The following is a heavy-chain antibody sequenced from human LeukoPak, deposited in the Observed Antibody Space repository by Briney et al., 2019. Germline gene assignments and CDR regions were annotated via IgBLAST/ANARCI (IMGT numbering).Heavy chain of an antibody. J-gene: IGHJ6*02. D-gene: IGHD2-2*01. CDR2: INPNSGGT. CDR1: GYTFTGYY. Sequence: ASVKVSCKASGYTFTGYYMHWVRQAPGQGLEWMGWINPNSGGTNYAQKFQGWVTMTRDTSISTAYMELSRLRSDDTAVYYCARDPSPRYQLLSRYYYYGMDVWGQGTTVTVSS. CDR3: ARDPSPRYQLLSRYYYYGMDV. V-gene: IGHV1-2*04.